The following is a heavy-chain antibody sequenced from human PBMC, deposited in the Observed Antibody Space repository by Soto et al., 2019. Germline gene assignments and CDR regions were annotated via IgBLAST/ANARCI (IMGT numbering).Heavy chain of an antibody. Sequence: GGSLRLSCAASGFTFINYAMTWVRQAPGEGLEWVSTISGNGANTHYADSVKGRFSISRDNSKNTLYIQMNSLRADDTAVYYCAKDYGSSRYFFDYWGQGALVTVSS. V-gene: IGHV3-23*01. D-gene: IGHD6-19*01. J-gene: IGHJ4*02. CDR1: GFTFINYA. CDR2: ISGNGANT. CDR3: AKDYGSSRYFFDY.